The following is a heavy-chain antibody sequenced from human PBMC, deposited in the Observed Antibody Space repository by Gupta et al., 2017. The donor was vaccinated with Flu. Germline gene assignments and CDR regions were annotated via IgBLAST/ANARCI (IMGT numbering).Heavy chain of an antibody. CDR3: AKVHCGGDCYYYYYYGMDV. CDR2: ISGTGGST. Sequence: ELQLSESGGGLVQPGGSLRLYPAAPGFTFISYALSWVRQAQGEGLEWVSAISGTGGSTYYADSVKGRFTISRENAKNPLYLQLNSLRAEDTAVYYCAKVHCGGDCYYYYYYGMDVWGQGTTVTVSS. D-gene: IGHD2-21*02. V-gene: IGHV3-23*01. J-gene: IGHJ6*02. CDR1: GFTFISYA.